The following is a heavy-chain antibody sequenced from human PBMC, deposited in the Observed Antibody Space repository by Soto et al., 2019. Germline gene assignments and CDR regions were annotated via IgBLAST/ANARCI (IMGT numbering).Heavy chain of an antibody. Sequence: QVQLVQSGAEVKKPGSSVKVSCKASGGTFSSYAISWVRQAPGQGLEWMGGIIPIFGTANYAQKFQGRVTITADESTSTAYMEVSSLRSEDTAVYYCARVEEQQLVRWGWFDPWGQGTLVTVSS. V-gene: IGHV1-69*12. CDR1: GGTFSSYA. J-gene: IGHJ5*02. CDR2: IIPIFGTA. CDR3: ARVEEQQLVRWGWFDP. D-gene: IGHD6-13*01.